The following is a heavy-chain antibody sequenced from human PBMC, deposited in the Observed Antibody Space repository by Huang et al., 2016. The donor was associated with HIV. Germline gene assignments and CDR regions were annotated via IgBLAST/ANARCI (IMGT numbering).Heavy chain of an antibody. CDR3: ARDLGTTVVPDGMDV. CDR2: ISPSYGYT. Sequence: QVQRVQSGAEVKKPGASVKVSCRASGYTFSSYVITWVRQAPGQGLEWMVWISPSYGYTHYAQQFQGRVTMTTDTSTNTVYMDVRSLRADDTAVYYCARDLGTTVVPDGMDVWGQGTTVTVSS. V-gene: IGHV1-18*04. D-gene: IGHD4-17*01. CDR1: GYTFSSYV. J-gene: IGHJ6*02.